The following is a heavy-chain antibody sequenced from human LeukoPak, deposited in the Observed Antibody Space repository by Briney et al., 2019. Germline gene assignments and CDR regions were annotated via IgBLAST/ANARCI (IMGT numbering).Heavy chain of an antibody. V-gene: IGHV1-46*01. CDR1: GYTFSGYY. CDR3: ARDMVGAEQY. J-gene: IGHJ4*02. D-gene: IGHD1-26*01. CDR2: INPSGGST. Sequence: ASVKVSYKASGYTFSGYYIHWVRQAPGQGLEWMGIINPSGGSTSYAQKFQGRVTMTRDMSTSTVYMELSSLRSEDTAVYYCARDMVGAEQYWGQGTLVTVSS.